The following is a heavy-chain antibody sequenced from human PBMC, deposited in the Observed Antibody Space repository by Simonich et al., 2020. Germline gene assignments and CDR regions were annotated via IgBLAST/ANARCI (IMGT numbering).Heavy chain of an antibody. CDR3: ASFNVVPAADAFDI. V-gene: IGHV3-74*01. J-gene: IGHJ3*02. CDR2: HNSDGNST. Sequence: EVQLVESGGGLVQPGGSLRLYCAASGFTFSSYWVHWVRHAPGKGMWCGSRHNSDGNSTSNADAVTGRFTISRDNAKNTLSLQMHSLRAEDTAVYYCASFNVVPAADAFDIWGQGTMVTVSS. CDR1: GFTFSSYW. D-gene: IGHD2-2*01.